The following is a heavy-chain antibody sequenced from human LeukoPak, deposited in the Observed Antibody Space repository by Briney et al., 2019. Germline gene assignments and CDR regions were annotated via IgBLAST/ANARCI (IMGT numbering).Heavy chain of an antibody. CDR2: ISSSSSTT. CDR3: ARRDVAVAGTGGVDY. J-gene: IGHJ4*02. CDR1: GFTFSSYS. Sequence: GGSLRLSCAASGFTFSSYSMNWVRQAPGKGLEWVSYISSSSSTTYYADSVKGRFTISRDNAKNSLYLQMNSLRAEDTAVYYCARRDVAVAGTGGVDYWGQGTLVTVSS. D-gene: IGHD6-19*01. V-gene: IGHV3-48*01.